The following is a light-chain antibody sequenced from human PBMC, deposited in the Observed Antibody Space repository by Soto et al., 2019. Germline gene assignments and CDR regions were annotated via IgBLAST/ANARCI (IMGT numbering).Light chain of an antibody. J-gene: IGKJ4*01. Sequence: IQMTQFPSSLSASVGDRVTITCRASQSISTTLYWYQQKPGKAPNXLIYGASTLQSGVPLRFSGSGSGTDFTITISCLQSEDFATYYCQQYYSYPLTFGGGTKVDIK. CDR2: GAS. CDR3: QQYYSYPLT. V-gene: IGKV1-13*02. CDR1: QSISTT.